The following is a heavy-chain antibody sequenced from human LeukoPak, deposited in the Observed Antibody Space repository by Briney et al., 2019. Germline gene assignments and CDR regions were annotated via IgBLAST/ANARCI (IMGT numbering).Heavy chain of an antibody. D-gene: IGHD2-2*01. CDR3: ARYCSSTSCYVDHDAFDI. CDR1: GGSISSGGYS. J-gene: IGHJ3*02. Sequence: SETLSLTCTVSGGSISSGGYSWSWIRQPPGKGLEWIGYIYHSGSTYYNPSLKSRVTISVDRSKNQFSLKLSSVTAADTAVYYCARYCSSTSCYVDHDAFDIWGQGTMVTVSS. CDR2: IYHSGST. V-gene: IGHV4-30-2*01.